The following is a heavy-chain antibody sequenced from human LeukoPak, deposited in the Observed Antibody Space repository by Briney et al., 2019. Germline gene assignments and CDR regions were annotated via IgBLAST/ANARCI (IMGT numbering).Heavy chain of an antibody. CDR1: GGTFSSYA. CDR3: AISAGIVGARTALH. V-gene: IGHV1-69*06. Sequence: GASVKVSCKASGGTFSSYAISWVRQAPGQGLEWMGGIIPIFGTANYAQKFQGRVTITADKSTSTAYMELSSLRSEDTAVYYCAISAGIVGARTALHWGQGTLVTVSS. CDR2: IIPIFGTA. J-gene: IGHJ4*02. D-gene: IGHD1-26*01.